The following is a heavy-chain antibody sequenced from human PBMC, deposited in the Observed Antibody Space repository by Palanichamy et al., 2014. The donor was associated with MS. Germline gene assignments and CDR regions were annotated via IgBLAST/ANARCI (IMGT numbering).Heavy chain of an antibody. J-gene: IGHJ4*02. CDR3: ARGTRGIGANYGY. CDR2: ISSSSYI. Sequence: EVQLVEVVGGAVVKPGGSLRLSCAASGFTFSSYSMNWVRQAPGKGLEWVSSISSSSYIYYADSVKGRFTISRDNAKNSLYLQMNSLRAEDTAVYYCARGTRGIGANYGYWGQGTLVTVSS. CDR1: GFTFSSYS. V-gene: IGHV3-21*01. D-gene: IGHD3-16*01.